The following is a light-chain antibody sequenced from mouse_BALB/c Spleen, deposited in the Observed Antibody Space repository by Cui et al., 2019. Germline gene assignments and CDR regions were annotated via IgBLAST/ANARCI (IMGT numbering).Light chain of an antibody. Sequence: DIVLTPSPATLSVTPGDSVSLSCRASQSISTNLHWYQQKSHESSRLLINYGSQSMSGIPPRFSGSGSGTDFSLSINSVETEDVGMYFCQQRNSGSHLTFGAGTKLELK. CDR1: QSISTN. CDR3: QQRNSGSHLT. J-gene: IGKJ5*01. V-gene: IGKV5-43*01. CDR2: YGS.